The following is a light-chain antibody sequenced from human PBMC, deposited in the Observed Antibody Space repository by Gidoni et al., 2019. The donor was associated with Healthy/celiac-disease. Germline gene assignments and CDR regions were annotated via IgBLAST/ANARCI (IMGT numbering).Light chain of an antibody. Sequence: IVLTPSPATLSLSPGERATPSCSATQRVSSYLAWYQQKPGQAPRLLIYDASNRATGIPARFSGSGSGTDFTLTISSLEPEDFAVYYCQQRSNWPLTFGPGTKVDIK. CDR3: QQRSNWPLT. CDR1: QRVSSY. CDR2: DAS. V-gene: IGKV3-11*01. J-gene: IGKJ3*01.